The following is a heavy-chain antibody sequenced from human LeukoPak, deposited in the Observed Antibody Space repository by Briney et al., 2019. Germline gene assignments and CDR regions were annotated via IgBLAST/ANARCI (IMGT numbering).Heavy chain of an antibody. CDR3: ARGGNYSYFDY. J-gene: IGHJ4*02. Sequence: PGGSLGLSCAVSGFTFSDYYMNWIRQAPGKGLEWVSYISRSSSYTNYADSVKGRFTISRDNAKNSLYLQMNSLRAEDTAVYYCARGGNYSYFDYWGQGTLVTVSS. V-gene: IGHV3-11*06. CDR1: GFTFSDYY. D-gene: IGHD1-26*01. CDR2: ISRSSSYT.